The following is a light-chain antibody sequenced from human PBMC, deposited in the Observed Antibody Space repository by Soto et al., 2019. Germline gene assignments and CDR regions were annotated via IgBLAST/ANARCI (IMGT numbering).Light chain of an antibody. CDR1: SSNIGSNT. V-gene: IGLV1-44*01. CDR3: AAWDDSLNGPV. CDR2: SNN. J-gene: IGLJ1*01. Sequence: QSELTQLPSAARTPGQRVTISCSGSSSNIGSNTVNWYQQLPGTAPKLLIYSNNQRPSGVPDRFSGSKSGTSASLAIRGLQSEDEADYYCAAWDDSLNGPVFGTGTKVTVL.